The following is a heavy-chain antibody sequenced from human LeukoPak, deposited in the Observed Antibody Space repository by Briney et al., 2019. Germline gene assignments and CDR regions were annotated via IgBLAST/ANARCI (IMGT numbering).Heavy chain of an antibody. V-gene: IGHV4-59*01. CDR3: ASPYTSRFDY. Sequence: SETLSLTCTFSGSSISRYYWSWIRQPPGKGLEWIGYVSYNGSTNYNPSLGSRVTISEDTSKNQFSLKLSSLTAADTAVYHCASPYTSRFDYWGQGALVTVSS. J-gene: IGHJ4*02. CDR1: GSSISRYY. D-gene: IGHD3-16*01. CDR2: VSYNGST.